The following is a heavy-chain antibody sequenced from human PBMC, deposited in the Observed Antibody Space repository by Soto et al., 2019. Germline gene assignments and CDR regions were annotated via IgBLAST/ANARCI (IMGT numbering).Heavy chain of an antibody. Sequence: HITLKESGHTLVKPTQTLTLTCTFSGFSLSTSGVGVGWIRQPPGEALKWLALIYWDDDKRYSPSLKTRLTITKDTSHNPVVLTMTNMDPVDTATYYCAGSGVGVWGYGYGCFDYWGQGTLVNVSS. V-gene: IGHV2-5*02. CDR2: IYWDDDK. J-gene: IGHJ4*02. CDR1: GFSLSTSGVG. CDR3: AGSGVGVWGYGYGCFDY. D-gene: IGHD5-18*01.